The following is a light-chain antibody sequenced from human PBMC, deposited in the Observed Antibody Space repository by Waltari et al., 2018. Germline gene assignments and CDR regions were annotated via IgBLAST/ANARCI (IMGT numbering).Light chain of an antibody. Sequence: DIQMTQSPSSLSASVGDTVTITCRASQGISSSLNWFQQKPGKAPKLLIYAASSLESGVPSRFSGSGSGTEFTLTFSSLQPEDFAAYYCLQHNSYPPTFGQGTKVEIK. CDR1: QGISSS. V-gene: IGKV1-17*01. CDR2: AAS. J-gene: IGKJ1*01. CDR3: LQHNSYPPT.